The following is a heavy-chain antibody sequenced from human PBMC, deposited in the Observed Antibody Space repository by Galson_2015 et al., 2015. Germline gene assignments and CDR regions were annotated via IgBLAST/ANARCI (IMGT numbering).Heavy chain of an antibody. V-gene: IGHV4-31*03. CDR3: ATYSSSTNCFDP. CDR2: IHHSGTT. J-gene: IGHJ5*02. Sequence: TLSLTCTVSGGSINSGALYWTWIRQHPGKGLEWIGYIHHSGTTYYLPSLKCRVTISVDASRSQFSLNLSSVTAADTAVYYCATYSSSTNCFDPWGQGTLVTVSS. D-gene: IGHD6-13*01. CDR1: GGSINSGALY.